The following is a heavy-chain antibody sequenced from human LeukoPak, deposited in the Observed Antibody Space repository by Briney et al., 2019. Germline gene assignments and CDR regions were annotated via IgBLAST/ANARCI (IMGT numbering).Heavy chain of an antibody. V-gene: IGHV4-59*01. D-gene: IGHD3-22*01. CDR3: ARGGYYYDTSTYPGAFDI. CDR2: IYYSRNT. Sequence: PSETLSLTCTVSGGSISSYYWSWIRQPPGKGLEWIGYIYYSRNTNYNPSLKSRITISVDTSNNQFSLKLSSVTAADTAVYYCARGGYYYDTSTYPGAFDIWGQGTKVTVSS. J-gene: IGHJ3*02. CDR1: GGSISSYY.